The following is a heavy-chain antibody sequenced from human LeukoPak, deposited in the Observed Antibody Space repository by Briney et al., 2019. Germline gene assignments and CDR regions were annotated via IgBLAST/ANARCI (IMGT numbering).Heavy chain of an antibody. CDR2: INHSGST. D-gene: IGHD6-13*01. CDR3: ARGGREQLEPCDY. V-gene: IGHV4-34*01. Sequence: SETLSLTCAVYGGSFSGYYWSWIRQPPGKGLEWIGEINHSGSTNYNPSLKRRVTISVDTSKNQFSLKLSSVTAADTAVYYCARGGREQLEPCDYWGQGTLVTVSS. J-gene: IGHJ4*02. CDR1: GGSFSGYY.